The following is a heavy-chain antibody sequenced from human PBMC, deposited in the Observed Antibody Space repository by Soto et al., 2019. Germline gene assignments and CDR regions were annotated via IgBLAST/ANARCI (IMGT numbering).Heavy chain of an antibody. V-gene: IGHV4-34*01. J-gene: IGHJ5*02. CDR2: INHSGSP. CDR1: GGSLSGYY. Sequence: SETLSLTCAVYGGSLSGYYWSWLRQPPGKGLEWIGEINHSGSPNYNPSLKSRVTISVDTSKNQFSLKMTSVTAADTAVYYCATANWSHHYFDPWGQGTLVTVSS. CDR3: ATANWSHHYFDP. D-gene: IGHD1-1*01.